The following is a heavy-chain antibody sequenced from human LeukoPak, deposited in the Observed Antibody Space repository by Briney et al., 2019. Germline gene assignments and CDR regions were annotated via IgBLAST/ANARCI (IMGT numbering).Heavy chain of an antibody. Sequence: GGSLRLSCAASGFIFSSHAMHWVRQAPGKGLDWVALISFDGINKYYADSVKGRFTISRDNSKNTLYLQMNSLRAEDTAVYYCARDRAFQWLAYFDYWGQGTLVTVSS. J-gene: IGHJ4*02. V-gene: IGHV3-30*01. CDR1: GFIFSSHA. CDR3: ARDRAFQWLAYFDY. D-gene: IGHD6-19*01. CDR2: ISFDGINK.